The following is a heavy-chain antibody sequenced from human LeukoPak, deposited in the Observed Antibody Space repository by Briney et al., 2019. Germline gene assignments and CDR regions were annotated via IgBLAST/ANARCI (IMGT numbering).Heavy chain of an antibody. D-gene: IGHD3-22*01. CDR1: GASIISYN. CDR2: TFYSGST. J-gene: IGHJ3*02. Sequence: PSETLSLTCTVSGASIISYNWSWNRQPPGKGREWMGYTFYSGSTNYNPSLNSRVTISEEPSKTHFSRRLSSVAAADTAVYYCARGGYYYDSRGYWGAFDICGQGTMVTVSS. V-gene: IGHV4-59*01. CDR3: ARGGYYYDSRGYWGAFDI.